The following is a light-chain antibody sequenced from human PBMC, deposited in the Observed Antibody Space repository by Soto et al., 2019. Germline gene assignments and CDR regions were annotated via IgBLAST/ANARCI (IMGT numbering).Light chain of an antibody. CDR1: RGVGNS. V-gene: IGKV3D-15*01. J-gene: IGKJ2*01. CDR2: YAS. CDR3: QQYSTWPMFT. Sequence: EIVMTQSPATLSVSPGERATLSCRASRGVGNSLAWYQQKPGQAPRLLVYYASTRATGIPDRFSGSGSGTEFTLTIGSLQSEDIAMSHCQQYSTWPMFTFGQGTQLEI.